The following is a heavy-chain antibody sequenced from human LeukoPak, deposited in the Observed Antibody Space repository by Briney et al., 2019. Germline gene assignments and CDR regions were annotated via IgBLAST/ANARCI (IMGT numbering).Heavy chain of an antibody. Sequence: RKSLRLSCAASGFTFSNYAMHWVRQAPGKGLEWVSLISSGGTYEYYADSVKGRFTISRDNSKNTLYLQLNSLGAEDTAVYYCARDSTYYYDSGSSGPHYFDNWGQGTLVTVSS. CDR2: ISSGGTYE. D-gene: IGHD3-10*01. CDR3: ARDSTYYYDSGSSGPHYFDN. J-gene: IGHJ4*02. V-gene: IGHV3-30*01. CDR1: GFTFSNYA.